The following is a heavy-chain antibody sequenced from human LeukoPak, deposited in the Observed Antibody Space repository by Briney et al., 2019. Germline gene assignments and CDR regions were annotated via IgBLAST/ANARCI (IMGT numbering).Heavy chain of an antibody. CDR2: ISGGSTVI. CDR1: GFTFSSYN. D-gene: IGHD5-18*01. Sequence: GGSLRLSCAASGFTFSSYNMNWVRQAPGKGLEWVSYISGGSTVIDYADSVRGRFTISRDNAKNSLYLQMNSLRGEDTAVYYCARTRGYKYGYSDYWGQGTLVTVSS. J-gene: IGHJ4*02. V-gene: IGHV3-48*01. CDR3: ARTRGYKYGYSDY.